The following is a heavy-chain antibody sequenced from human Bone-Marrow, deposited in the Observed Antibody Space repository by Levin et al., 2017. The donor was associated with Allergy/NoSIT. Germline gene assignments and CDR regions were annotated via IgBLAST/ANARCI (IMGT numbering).Heavy chain of an antibody. J-gene: IGHJ6*02. D-gene: IGHD6-19*01. Sequence: TGGSLRLSCAASGFTFNRFGMHWVRQAPGKGLEWVAVISYDGSNKKYADSVRGRFTISRDNSKNTLSLQLNSLRVEDTAVYKCARDHGGSGWYGSLRTCNYNYYGLDVWGQGTTVTVSS. CDR2: ISYDGSNK. CDR1: GFTFNRFG. CDR3: ARDHGGSGWYGSLRTCNYNYYGLDV. V-gene: IGHV3-30*03.